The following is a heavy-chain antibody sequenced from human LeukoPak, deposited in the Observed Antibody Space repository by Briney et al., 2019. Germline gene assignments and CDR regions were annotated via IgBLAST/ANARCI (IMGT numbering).Heavy chain of an antibody. D-gene: IGHD2-2*01. CDR3: ARDWCSSTSCYQNWFDP. V-gene: IGHV1-18*01. CDR1: GYTFTTYG. CDR2: ISAYNGNT. Sequence: ASVKVSCKASGYTFTTYGISWVQQAPGQGLEWMGWISAYNGNTNYAQKLQGRVTMTTDTSTSTAYMELRSLRSDDTAVYYCARDWCSSTSCYQNWFDPWGQGTLVTVSS. J-gene: IGHJ5*02.